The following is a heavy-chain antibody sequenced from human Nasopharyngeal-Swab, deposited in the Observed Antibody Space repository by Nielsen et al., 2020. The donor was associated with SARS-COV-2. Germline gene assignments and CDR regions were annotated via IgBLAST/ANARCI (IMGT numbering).Heavy chain of an antibody. Sequence: LSLTCTVSGGSISSGDYYWSWIRQHPGKGLEWIGYIYYSGSTYYNPSLKSRVTISVDTSKNQFSLKLSSVTAADTAVYYCARDITYYYDSSGPGAFDIWGQGTMVTVSS. CDR1: GGSISSGDYY. D-gene: IGHD3-22*01. V-gene: IGHV4-31*03. J-gene: IGHJ3*02. CDR2: IYYSGST. CDR3: ARDITYYYDSSGPGAFDI.